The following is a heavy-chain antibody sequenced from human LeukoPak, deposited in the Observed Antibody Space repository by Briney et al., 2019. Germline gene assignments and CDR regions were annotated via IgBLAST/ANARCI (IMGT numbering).Heavy chain of an antibody. CDR2: IWYDGSNK. CDR3: ARDYNWNDDGVDY. Sequence: GGSLRLSCAPSGFTFSSYGMHWVRQAPGKGLEWVAVIWYDGSNKYYADSVKGRFTISRDNSKNTLYLQMNSLRAEDTAVYYRARDYNWNDDGVDYWGQGTLVTVSS. J-gene: IGHJ4*02. V-gene: IGHV3-33*01. CDR1: GFTFSSYG. D-gene: IGHD1-20*01.